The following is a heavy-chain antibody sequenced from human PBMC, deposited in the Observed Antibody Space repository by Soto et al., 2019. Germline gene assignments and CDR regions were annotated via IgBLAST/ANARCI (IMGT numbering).Heavy chain of an antibody. CDR2: IWNDGKNK. Sequence: GGSLRLSCAASGFTFSTYGMHWVRQAPGKGLEWVAVIWNDGKNKYYADSVKGRFTISRDNAKNSLYLQMNSLRAEDTAVYYCARDEGLGVNYYYYGMDVWGQGTTVTVSS. V-gene: IGHV3-33*01. CDR1: GFTFSTYG. CDR3: ARDEGLGVNYYYYGMDV. D-gene: IGHD3-10*01. J-gene: IGHJ6*02.